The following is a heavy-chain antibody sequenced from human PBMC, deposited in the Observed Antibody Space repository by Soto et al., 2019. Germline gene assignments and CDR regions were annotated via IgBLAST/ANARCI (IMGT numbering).Heavy chain of an antibody. CDR1: GGSISSGDYY. J-gene: IGHJ3*02. Sequence: QVQLQESGPGLVKPSQTLSLTCTVSGGSISSGDYYWSWIRQPPGKGLEWIGYIYYSGSTYYNPSLKSRVTISVDTSKNQFSLKLSSVTAADTAVYYCARDPGYYGDYSDAFDIWGQGKMVTVSS. CDR2: IYYSGST. V-gene: IGHV4-30-4*01. CDR3: ARDPGYYGDYSDAFDI. D-gene: IGHD4-17*01.